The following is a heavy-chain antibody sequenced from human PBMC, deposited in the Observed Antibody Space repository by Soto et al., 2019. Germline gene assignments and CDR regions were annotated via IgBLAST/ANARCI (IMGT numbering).Heavy chain of an antibody. Sequence: PSESVSLSCTVSGGSNSSYYWSGIRQPPGKGLEWIGYIYYSGSTNYNPSLKSRVTISVDTSKNQFSLKLSSVTAADTAVYYCAKVLGYCSGGSCYPSFFDYWGQGTLVTVSS. D-gene: IGHD2-15*01. CDR1: GGSNSSYY. CDR2: IYYSGST. J-gene: IGHJ4*02. CDR3: AKVLGYCSGGSCYPSFFDY. V-gene: IGHV4-59*01.